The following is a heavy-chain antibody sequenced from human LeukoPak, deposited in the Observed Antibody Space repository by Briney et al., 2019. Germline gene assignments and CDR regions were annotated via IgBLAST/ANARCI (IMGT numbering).Heavy chain of an antibody. CDR2: VNADGGNT. Sequence: QPAGSLRLSCAASGFTFDNYRMSWVRQAPGKRLEWVSTVNADGGNTYYADSVKGRFTISRDNSKSTLILQMNSLRVEDTALYYCTKRVKYGGTWDHFADWGQGTLVTVSS. V-gene: IGHV3-23*01. CDR1: GFTFDNYR. J-gene: IGHJ4*02. CDR3: TKRVKYGGTWDHFAD. D-gene: IGHD1-26*01.